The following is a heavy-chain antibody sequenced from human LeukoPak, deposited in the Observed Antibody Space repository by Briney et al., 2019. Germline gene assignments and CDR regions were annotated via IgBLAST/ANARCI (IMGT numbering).Heavy chain of an antibody. D-gene: IGHD6-13*01. Sequence: GESLKISCKASGYSFTSYWIGWVRQMPGKGLEWMGIIYPGDSDTRYSPSFQGQVTISADRSTSTAYLQWSSLKASDTAMYYCARQAAAGTWSYWGQGTLVTVSS. V-gene: IGHV5-51*01. CDR2: IYPGDSDT. CDR3: ARQAAAGTWSY. CDR1: GYSFTSYW. J-gene: IGHJ4*02.